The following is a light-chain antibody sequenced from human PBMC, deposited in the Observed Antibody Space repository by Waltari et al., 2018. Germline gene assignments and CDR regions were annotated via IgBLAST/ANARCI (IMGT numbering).Light chain of an antibody. CDR2: KVS. J-gene: IGKJ4*01. CDR1: QSLVYSDGKTY. Sequence: DVVLTQSPLSLPVSLGQPASLSCRSSQSLVYSDGKTYLNWLHQRRGHSPRRLIDKVSNRASGVPEIFGGSGSATDIPRKISRVEDEDVGDYCCKRGTHWPRTFGRGTKVEIK. CDR3: KRGTHWPRT. V-gene: IGKV2-30*01.